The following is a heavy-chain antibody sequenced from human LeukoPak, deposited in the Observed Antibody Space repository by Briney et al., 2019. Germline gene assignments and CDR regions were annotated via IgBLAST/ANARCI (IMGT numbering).Heavy chain of an antibody. Sequence: EGSLRLSCAASGFTFSSYEMNWVRQAPGKGLEWVSYISSSGSTIYYADSVKGRFTISRDNAKNSLYLQMNSLRAEDTAVYYCASAGYGSGSLSGGVFDYWGQGTLVTVSS. CDR2: ISSSGSTI. V-gene: IGHV3-48*03. J-gene: IGHJ4*02. CDR1: GFTFSSYE. CDR3: ASAGYGSGSLSGGVFDY. D-gene: IGHD3-10*01.